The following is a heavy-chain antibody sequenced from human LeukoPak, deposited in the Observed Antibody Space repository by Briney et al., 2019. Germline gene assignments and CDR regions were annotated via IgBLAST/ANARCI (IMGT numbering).Heavy chain of an antibody. V-gene: IGHV1-24*01. CDR3: VAFDDSSGYYYRADY. CDR1: GYTLTELS. J-gene: IGHJ4*02. CDR2: FDPEDGET. Sequence: GASVKDSCKVSGYTLTELSMHWVRQAPGKGLEWMGGFDPEDGETIYAQKFQGRVAMTEDTSTDTAHMELSRLRSEDTAVYYCVAFDDSSGYYYRADYWGQGTLVTVSS. D-gene: IGHD3-22*01.